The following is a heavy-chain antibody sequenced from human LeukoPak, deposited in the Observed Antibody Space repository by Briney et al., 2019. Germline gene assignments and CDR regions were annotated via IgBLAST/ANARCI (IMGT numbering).Heavy chain of an antibody. Sequence: PGRLWRFSCAAPGFTFSRVAMHGGPRGPGKGLEGGAIKWDVGSATLYAASVRGRFTFASDNSKNMLCLQMSRMRAVHTAVYYCAKTRDSGGYILDFWAQGTLVTVSS. CDR2: KWDVGSAT. D-gene: IGHD5-12*01. CDR3: AKTRDSGGYILDF. CDR1: GFTFSRVA. V-gene: IGHV3-33*06. J-gene: IGHJ4*02.